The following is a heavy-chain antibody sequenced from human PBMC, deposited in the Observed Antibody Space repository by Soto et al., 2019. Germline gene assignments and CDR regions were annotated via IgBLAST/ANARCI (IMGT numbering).Heavy chain of an antibody. V-gene: IGHV3-11*01. J-gene: IGHJ6*03. CDR2: ISSSGSTI. CDR3: ARDVGLRSPHYYYYYYMDV. D-gene: IGHD5-12*01. Sequence: PGGSLRLSCAASGFTFSDYYMSWIRQAPGKGLEWVSYISSSGSTIYYADSVKGRFTISRDNAKNSLYLQMNSLRAEDTAVYYCARDVGLRSPHYYYYYYMDVWGKGTTVTVSS. CDR1: GFTFSDYY.